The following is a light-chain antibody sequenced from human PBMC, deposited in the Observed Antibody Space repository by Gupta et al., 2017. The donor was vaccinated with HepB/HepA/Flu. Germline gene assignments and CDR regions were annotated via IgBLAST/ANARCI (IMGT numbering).Light chain of an antibody. J-gene: IGKJ1*01. Sequence: EIAMTQSPATLSVSPGERATLSCWASQDIRTSLAWYQQKPGQAPRLLLFEVSLRATGVPARFSGSGSGTEFTLTISSLQSEDFAIYYCQHYNDWPPWTFGQGTKVEIK. V-gene: IGKV3-15*01. CDR2: EVS. CDR3: QHYNDWPPWT. CDR1: QDIRTS.